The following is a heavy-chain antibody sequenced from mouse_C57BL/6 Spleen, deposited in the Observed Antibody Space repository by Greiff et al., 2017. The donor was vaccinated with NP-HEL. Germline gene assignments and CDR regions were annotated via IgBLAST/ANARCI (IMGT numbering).Heavy chain of an antibody. CDR2: INPNYGTT. CDR3: AREGDYYGSSPLYYAMDY. V-gene: IGHV1-39*01. D-gene: IGHD1-1*01. J-gene: IGHJ4*01. CDR1: GYSFTDYN. Sequence: VQLKQSGPELVKPGASVKISCKASGYSFTDYNMNWVKQSNGKSLEWIGVINPNYGTTSYNQKFKGKATLTVDQSSSTAYMQLNSLTSEDSAVYYCAREGDYYGSSPLYYAMDYWGQGTSVTVSS.